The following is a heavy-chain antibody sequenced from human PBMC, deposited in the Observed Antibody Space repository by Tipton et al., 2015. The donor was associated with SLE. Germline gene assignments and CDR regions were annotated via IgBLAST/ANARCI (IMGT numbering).Heavy chain of an antibody. CDR1: GGSFSGYY. V-gene: IGHV4-34*01. D-gene: IGHD1-26*01. CDR3: ARAEGAYYYGMDV. CDR2: INHSGST. J-gene: IGHJ6*02. Sequence: LRLSCAVYGGSFSGYYWSWIRQPPGKGLEWIGEINHSGSTNYNPSLKSRVTISVDTSKYQFSLKLSSVTAADTAVYYCARAEGAYYYGMDVWGQGTTVTVSS.